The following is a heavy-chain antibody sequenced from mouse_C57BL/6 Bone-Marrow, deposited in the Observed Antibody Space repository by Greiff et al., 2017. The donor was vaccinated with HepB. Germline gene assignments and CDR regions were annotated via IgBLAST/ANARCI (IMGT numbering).Heavy chain of an antibody. Sequence: EESGPGLVKPSQSLSLTCSVTGYSITSGYYWNWIRQFPGNKLEWMGYISYDGSNNYNPSLKNRISITRDTSKNQFFLKLNSVTTEDTATYYCASLLLSYWGQGTLVTVSA. CDR1: GYSITSGYY. J-gene: IGHJ3*01. V-gene: IGHV3-6*01. CDR3: ASLLLSY. CDR2: ISYDGSN.